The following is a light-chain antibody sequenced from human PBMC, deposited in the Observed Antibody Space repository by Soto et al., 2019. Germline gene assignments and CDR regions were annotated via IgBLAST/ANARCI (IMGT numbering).Light chain of an antibody. CDR2: GNN. J-gene: IGLJ3*02. V-gene: IGLV1-51*01. CDR3: GTWDGSLNAGV. CDR1: ASNIGNNY. Sequence: QSVLTQPPSVSAAPGQKVTISCSGGASNIGNNYVSWYQHLPGTAPKLLIYGNNERPSGIPDRFSASKSGTSATLDITGLQPGDEADYYCGTWDGSLNAGVIGGGTKLTVL.